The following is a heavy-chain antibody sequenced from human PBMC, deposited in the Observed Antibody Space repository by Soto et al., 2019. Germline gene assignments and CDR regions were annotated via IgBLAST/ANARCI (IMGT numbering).Heavy chain of an antibody. J-gene: IGHJ4*02. CDR3: AKSRIGSYYDFDY. D-gene: IGHD1-26*01. CDR1: GFTFDDYA. V-gene: IGHV3-9*01. Sequence: LRLSCAASGFTFDDYAMHWVRQAPGKGLEWVSGISWNSGSIGYADSVKGRFTISRDNAKNSLYLQMNSLRAEDTALYYCAKSRIGSYYDFDYWGQGXLVTVSS. CDR2: ISWNSGSI.